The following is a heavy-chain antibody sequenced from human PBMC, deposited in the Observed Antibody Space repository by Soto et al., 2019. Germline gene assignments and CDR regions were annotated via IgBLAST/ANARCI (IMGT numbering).Heavy chain of an antibody. Sequence: PSETLSLTCTVSGGSISSGGYYWSWIRQHPGKGLEWIGYIYYSGSTYYNPSLKSRVTISVDTSKNQFSLKLSSVTAADTAVYYCASDGSGSYYNEYYGMDVWGQGTTVT. D-gene: IGHD3-10*01. V-gene: IGHV4-31*03. CDR1: GGSISSGGYY. CDR2: IYYSGST. CDR3: ASDGSGSYYNEYYGMDV. J-gene: IGHJ6*02.